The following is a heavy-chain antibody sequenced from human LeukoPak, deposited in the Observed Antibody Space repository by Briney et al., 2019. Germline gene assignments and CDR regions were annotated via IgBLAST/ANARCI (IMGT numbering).Heavy chain of an antibody. CDR1: AFTFSSCG. V-gene: IGHV3-30*02. D-gene: IGHD3-22*01. Sequence: GGSLRLSCAASAFTFSSCGMHWVRQAPGKGLEWVAFIPYDGSNKYYADSVKGRFTISRDNSKNTLYLQMNSLRAEDTALYYCARGGYYYDSRRYYVFDYWGQGTLVTVSS. CDR3: ARGGYYYDSRRYYVFDY. CDR2: IPYDGSNK. J-gene: IGHJ4*02.